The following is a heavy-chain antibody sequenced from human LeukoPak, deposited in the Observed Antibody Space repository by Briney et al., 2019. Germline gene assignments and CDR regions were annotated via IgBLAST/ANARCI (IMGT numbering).Heavy chain of an antibody. CDR1: GFTFSSYA. Sequence: GGSRSLSCAASGFTFSSYAMSWVRQAPGKGLEWVSAISGSGGSTYYADSVKGRFTISRDNSKNTLYLQMNSLRAEDTAVYYCAKDSMVRGNGWFDPWGQGTLVTVSS. CDR2: ISGSGGST. D-gene: IGHD3-10*01. V-gene: IGHV3-23*01. J-gene: IGHJ5*02. CDR3: AKDSMVRGNGWFDP.